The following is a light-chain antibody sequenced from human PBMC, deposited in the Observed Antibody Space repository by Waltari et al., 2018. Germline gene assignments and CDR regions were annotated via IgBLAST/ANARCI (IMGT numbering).Light chain of an antibody. J-gene: IGKJ1*01. Sequence: DIVMTQSPLSLPVTPGEPASISCRSSQSLLHSNGYNYLDWYLQKPGQSPQLLIYLGSNRASGVPDRFGGSGSGTDFTLKFSRVEAEDVGVYYCMQALQTPRTFGQGTKVEIK. CDR1: QSLLHSNGYNY. V-gene: IGKV2-28*01. CDR2: LGS. CDR3: MQALQTPRT.